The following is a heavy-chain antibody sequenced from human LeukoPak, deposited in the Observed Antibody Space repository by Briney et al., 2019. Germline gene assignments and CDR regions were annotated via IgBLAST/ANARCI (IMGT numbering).Heavy chain of an antibody. Sequence: GGSLRLSCAASGFTFSNYNMNWVRQAPGKGLEWVSYISSGSSAIYYADSVKSRFTISRDDATSSLFLQMNGLRAEDTAVYYCARIKYDYGMDVWGQGTTITVSS. V-gene: IGHV3-48*01. CDR3: ARIKYDYGMDV. CDR1: GFTFSNYN. J-gene: IGHJ6*02. D-gene: IGHD2-8*01. CDR2: ISSGSSAI.